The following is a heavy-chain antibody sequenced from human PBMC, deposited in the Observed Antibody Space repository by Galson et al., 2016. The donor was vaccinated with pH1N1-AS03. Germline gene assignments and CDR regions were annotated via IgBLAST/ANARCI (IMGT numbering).Heavy chain of an antibody. CDR1: GFTFDDYA. D-gene: IGHD2-15*01. J-gene: IGHJ4*01. Sequence: SLRLSCAASGFTFDDYAMHWVRQAPGKRLEWVSGISWDSGNIDYADSVKGRFTISRDNAKNSLCLQMNSLRAEDTAFYYCAKSPGYCSAGSCSDQGYFDYWGQGTLVTVSS. CDR2: ISWDSGNI. V-gene: IGHV3-9*01. CDR3: AKSPGYCSAGSCSDQGYFDY.